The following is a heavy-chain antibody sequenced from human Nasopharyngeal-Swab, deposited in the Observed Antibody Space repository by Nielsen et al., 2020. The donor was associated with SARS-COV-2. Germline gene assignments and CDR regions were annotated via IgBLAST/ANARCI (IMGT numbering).Heavy chain of an antibody. CDR1: GGSISSSSYY. V-gene: IGHV4-39*07. Sequence: SETLSLTCTVSGGSISSSSYYWGWIRQPPGKGLEWIGSIYYSGSTYYNPSLKSRVTISVGTSKNQFSLKLSSVTAADTAVYYCARDGGDTGNWFDPWGQGTLVTVSS. CDR3: ARDGGDTGNWFDP. D-gene: IGHD2-21*02. CDR2: IYYSGST. J-gene: IGHJ5*02.